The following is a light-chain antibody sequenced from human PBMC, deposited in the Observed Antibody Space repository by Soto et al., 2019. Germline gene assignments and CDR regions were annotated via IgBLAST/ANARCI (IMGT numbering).Light chain of an antibody. CDR2: DAS. Sequence: DIQMTQSPSSLSASVGDRVTITCQASQDISNYLNWYQQKPGKAPKLLIYDASSLESGVPSRFSGSGSGTEFTLTISSLQPDDFATYYCQQYNSYSPLTFGGGTKV. V-gene: IGKV1-5*01. J-gene: IGKJ4*01. CDR1: QDISNY. CDR3: QQYNSYSPLT.